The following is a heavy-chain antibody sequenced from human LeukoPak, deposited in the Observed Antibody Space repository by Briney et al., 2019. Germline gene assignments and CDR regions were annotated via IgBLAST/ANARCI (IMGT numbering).Heavy chain of an antibody. V-gene: IGHV1-8*01. J-gene: IGHJ5*02. Sequence: ASVKVSCKASGYTFTSYDFHWVRQATGQGLEWMGWMNPNSGDTGYAQKFQGRVTMTRDTSISTAYMELSSLRSEDTAVYYCARGSTYCSGGSCYSSEWFDPWGQGTLVTVSS. CDR2: MNPNSGDT. CDR1: GYTFTSYD. D-gene: IGHD2-15*01. CDR3: ARGSTYCSGGSCYSSEWFDP.